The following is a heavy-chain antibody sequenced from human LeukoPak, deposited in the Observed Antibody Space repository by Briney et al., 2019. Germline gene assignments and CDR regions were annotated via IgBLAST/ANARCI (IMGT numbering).Heavy chain of an antibody. J-gene: IGHJ4*02. CDR1: GGSISSSSCY. CDR2: IYYSGST. V-gene: IGHV4-39*01. D-gene: IGHD6-19*01. CDR3: ARHANSYSSGWYGAGY. Sequence: SETLSLTCTVSGGSISSSSCYWGWIRQPPGKGLEWIGSIYYSGSTYYNPSLKSRVTISVDTSKNQFSLKLSSVTAADTAVYYCARHANSYSSGWYGAGYWGQGTLVTVPS.